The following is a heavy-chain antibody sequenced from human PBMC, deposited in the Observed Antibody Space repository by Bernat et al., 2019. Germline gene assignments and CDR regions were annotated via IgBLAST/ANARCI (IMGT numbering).Heavy chain of an antibody. CDR3: ARHSDGSGGYSGTHAFDI. D-gene: IGHD3-10*01. J-gene: IGHJ3*02. V-gene: IGHV4-39*01. CDR2: IYYSGST. CDR1: GGSISSSGFY. Sequence: HLQLQESGPGLVKPSETLSLTCTVSGGSISSSGFYWAWIRQPPGKGLECIGSIYYSGSTYYSPSLTGRVTISVDTSKNQFSLKLSSVTAADTAVYYCARHSDGSGGYSGTHAFDIWGQGTMVTVSS.